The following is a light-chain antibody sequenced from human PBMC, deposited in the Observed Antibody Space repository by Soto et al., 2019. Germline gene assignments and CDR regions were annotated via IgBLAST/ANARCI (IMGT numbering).Light chain of an antibody. CDR1: QSISSW. J-gene: IGKJ1*01. CDR2: KAS. Sequence: DNQMSQSPSTMSASVGDRVTITCQASQSISSWLAWYQQKPGKAPKLLIYKASSLKSGVPSRFSGSGSGTEFTLTISSLQPDDFATYYCQQYNRYWTFGQGTKVEIK. CDR3: QQYNRYWT. V-gene: IGKV1-5*03.